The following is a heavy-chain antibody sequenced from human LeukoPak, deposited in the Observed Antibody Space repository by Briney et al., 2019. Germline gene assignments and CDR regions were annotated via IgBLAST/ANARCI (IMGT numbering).Heavy chain of an antibody. Sequence: GGSLRLSCAASGFTFSSYAMSWVRQAPGKGLEWVSAISGSGGGTDYADSVKGRFTISRDNSKNTLYLQMNSLRVGDTAVYYCAKDWMELAAGGTTFDYWGQGTLVTVSS. J-gene: IGHJ4*02. CDR1: GFTFSSYA. CDR3: AKDWMELAAGGTTFDY. D-gene: IGHD6-13*01. CDR2: ISGSGGGT. V-gene: IGHV3-23*01.